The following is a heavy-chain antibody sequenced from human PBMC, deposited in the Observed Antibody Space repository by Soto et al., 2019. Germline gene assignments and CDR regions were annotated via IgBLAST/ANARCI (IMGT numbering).Heavy chain of an antibody. Sequence: PSETLSLTCAVSGGSISSGGSYWGWIRQPPGKGLEWIGSIYYSGSTYYNPSLKSRVTISVDTSKNQFSLKLSSVTAADTAVYYCATQEVGGSYVYTFDPWGQGTLVTVSS. CDR2: IYYSGST. J-gene: IGHJ5*02. CDR1: GGSISSGGSY. D-gene: IGHD1-26*01. CDR3: ATQEVGGSYVYTFDP. V-gene: IGHV4-39*01.